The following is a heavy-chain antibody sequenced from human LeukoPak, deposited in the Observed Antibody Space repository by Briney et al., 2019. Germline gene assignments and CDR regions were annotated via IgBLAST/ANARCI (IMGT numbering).Heavy chain of an antibody. CDR3: AGADHYGGNGLYAFDI. CDR1: GGTFSSYA. V-gene: IGHV1-69*05. CDR2: IIPIFGTA. Sequence: SVKVSCKASGGTFSSYAISWVRQAPGQGLEWMGGIIPIFGTANYAQRFQGRVTITTDESTSTAYMELSSLRSEDTAVYYCAGADHYGGNGLYAFDIWGQGTMVTVSS. J-gene: IGHJ3*02. D-gene: IGHD4-23*01.